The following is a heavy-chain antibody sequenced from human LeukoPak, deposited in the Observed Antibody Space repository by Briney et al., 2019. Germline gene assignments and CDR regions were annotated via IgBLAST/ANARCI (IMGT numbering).Heavy chain of an antibody. CDR1: GFTFSNAW. CDR3: TTGPTLRCFDWLNPFDI. Sequence: GGSLRLSCAASGFTFSNAWMSWVRQAPGKGLEWVGRIKSKTDGGTTDYAAPVKGRFTISRDDSKNTLYLQMNSLKTEDTAVYYCTTGPTLRCFDWLNPFDIWGQGTMVTVSS. J-gene: IGHJ3*02. D-gene: IGHD3-9*01. V-gene: IGHV3-15*01. CDR2: IKSKTDGGTT.